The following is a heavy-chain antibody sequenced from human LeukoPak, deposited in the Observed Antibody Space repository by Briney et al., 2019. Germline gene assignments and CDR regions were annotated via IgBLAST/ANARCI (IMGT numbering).Heavy chain of an antibody. D-gene: IGHD3-3*01. V-gene: IGHV1-18*01. CDR1: GYTFTSYG. CDR3: ARGVDDFWSGYFYYYYGMDV. CDR2: ISAYNGNT. Sequence: GASVKVSCKASGYTFTSYGISWVRQAPGQGLEWMGWISAYNGNTNYAQKLQGRVTMTTDTSTSTAYMELRSLRSDDTAVYYCARGVDDFWSGYFYYYYGMDVWGQGTTVTVSS. J-gene: IGHJ6*02.